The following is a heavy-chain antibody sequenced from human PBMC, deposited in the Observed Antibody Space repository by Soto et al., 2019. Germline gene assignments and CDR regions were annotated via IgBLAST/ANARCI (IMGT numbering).Heavy chain of an antibody. CDR1: GFTFSSYA. CDR3: AKDPIYYYYYGMDV. CDR2: ISGSGGST. V-gene: IGHV3-23*01. J-gene: IGHJ6*02. Sequence: GGSLRLSCTASGFTFSSYAMSWVRQAPGKGLEWVSAISGSGGSTYYADSVKGRFTISRYNSKNTLYLQMNSLRAEDTAVYYCAKDPIYYYYYGMDVWGQGTTVTVSS.